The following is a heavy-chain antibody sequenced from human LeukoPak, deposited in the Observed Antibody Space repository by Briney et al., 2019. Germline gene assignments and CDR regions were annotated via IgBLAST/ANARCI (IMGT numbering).Heavy chain of an antibody. Sequence: GGSLRLSCAASGFTFRTNSMNWVRQAPGKGLEWVSYISDSSSTIYYADSVKGRFTISRDNAKNSLYLQTNSLRDEDTAVYYCARDYLYTFNIWGQGAMVTVSS. D-gene: IGHD2-2*02. CDR2: ISDSSSTI. J-gene: IGHJ3*02. CDR1: GFTFRTNS. V-gene: IGHV3-48*02. CDR3: ARDYLYTFNI.